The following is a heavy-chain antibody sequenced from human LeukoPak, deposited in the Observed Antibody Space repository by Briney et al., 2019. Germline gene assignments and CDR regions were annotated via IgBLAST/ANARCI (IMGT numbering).Heavy chain of an antibody. Sequence: GGSLRLSCAASGFTFSSYGMSWVRQAPGKGLEWVSAISGSGGSTYYADSVKGRFTISRDNSKNTLYLQMNSLRAEDTAVYFCARGSMEWELLPFDYWGPGTLVPVSS. CDR2: ISGSGGST. CDR1: GFTFSSYG. D-gene: IGHD1-26*01. J-gene: IGHJ4*02. V-gene: IGHV3-23*01. CDR3: ARGSMEWELLPFDY.